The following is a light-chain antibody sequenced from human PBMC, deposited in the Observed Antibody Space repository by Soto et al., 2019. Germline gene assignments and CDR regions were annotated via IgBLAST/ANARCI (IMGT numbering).Light chain of an antibody. CDR1: QSVDIN. Sequence: EIVLTHSPATLSLSAVERVTLSCRASQSVDINLAWYQQKPGQAPRLLIYHASTRATGSPARFSGSGSGTEFTLTISSLQSQDFAVYYCQQYNNWPQTFGQGTKVDIK. J-gene: IGKJ1*01. V-gene: IGKV3-15*01. CDR3: QQYNNWPQT. CDR2: HAS.